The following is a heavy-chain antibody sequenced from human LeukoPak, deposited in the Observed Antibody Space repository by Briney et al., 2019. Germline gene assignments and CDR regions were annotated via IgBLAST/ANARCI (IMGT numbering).Heavy chain of an antibody. Sequence: GGSLRLSCAASGFTFSSYSMTWVRQAPGKGLEWVSSISSSSSYIYYADSVKGRFTISRDNAKNSLYLQMNSLRAEDTAVYYCARGALGVVTATPLDYWGQGTLVTVSS. V-gene: IGHV3-21*01. J-gene: IGHJ4*02. D-gene: IGHD2-21*02. CDR2: ISSSSSYI. CDR3: ARGALGVVTATPLDY. CDR1: GFTFSSYS.